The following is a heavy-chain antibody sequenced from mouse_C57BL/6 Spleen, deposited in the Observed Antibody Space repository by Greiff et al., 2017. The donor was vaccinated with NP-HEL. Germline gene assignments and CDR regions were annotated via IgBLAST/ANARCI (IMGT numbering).Heavy chain of an antibody. CDR1: GFTFSDYY. D-gene: IGHD1-1*01. CDR3: ARDGDYYGSSYPFAY. J-gene: IGHJ3*01. Sequence: EVKLMESEGGLVQPGSSMKLSCTASGFTFSDYYMAWVRQVPEKGLEWVANINYDGSSTYYLDSLKSRFIISRDNAKNILYLQMSSLKSEDTATYYGARDGDYYGSSYPFAYWGQGTLVTVSA. CDR2: INYDGSST. V-gene: IGHV5-16*01.